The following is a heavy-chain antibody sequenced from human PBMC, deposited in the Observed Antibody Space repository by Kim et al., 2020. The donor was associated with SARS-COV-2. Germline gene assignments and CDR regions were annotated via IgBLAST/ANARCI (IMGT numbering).Heavy chain of an antibody. Sequence: YNPTLKSRVTIAVDTSKNQFALKLSSVTAADTAVYYWARGSYYYYYGMDVWGQGTTVTVSS. J-gene: IGHJ6*02. V-gene: IGHV4-59*09. CDR3: ARGSYYYYYGMDV.